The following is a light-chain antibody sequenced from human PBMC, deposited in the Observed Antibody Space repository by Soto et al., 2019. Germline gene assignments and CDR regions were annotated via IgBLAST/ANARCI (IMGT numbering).Light chain of an antibody. CDR1: QSVTSGS. J-gene: IGKJ1*01. Sequence: EIVLTQSPGTLSLSPGERATLSCRASQSVTSGSLAWYQQKPGQAPRLLIYGASSRATGIPDRFSGSGSGTDFTLTISRLEPEDFAVYYCQDYGSSRTFGQGPKVDI. CDR2: GAS. V-gene: IGKV3-20*01. CDR3: QDYGSSRT.